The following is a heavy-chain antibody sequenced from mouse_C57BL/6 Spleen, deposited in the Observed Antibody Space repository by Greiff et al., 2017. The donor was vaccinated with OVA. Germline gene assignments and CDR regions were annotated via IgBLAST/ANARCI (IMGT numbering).Heavy chain of an antibody. V-gene: IGHV10-1*01. J-gene: IGHJ1*03. Sequence: EVMLVESGGGLVQPKGSLKLSCAASGFSFNTYAMNWVRQAPGKGLEWVARIRRKSNNYATYYADSVKDRFTISRDDSESMLYLQMNNLKTEDTAMYYCVRLYYYGSDWYVDVWGTGTTVTVSS. CDR2: IRRKSNNYAT. CDR1: GFSFNTYA. CDR3: VRLYYYGSDWYVDV. D-gene: IGHD1-1*01.